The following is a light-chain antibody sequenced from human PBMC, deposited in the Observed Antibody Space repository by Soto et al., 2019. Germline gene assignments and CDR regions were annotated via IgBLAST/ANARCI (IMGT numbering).Light chain of an antibody. CDR1: SSDVGAYNY. J-gene: IGLJ1*01. CDR3: SSFTSRSTFNYV. Sequence: QSVLTQPASVSGSPGQSITISCTGSSSDVGAYNYISWYQQYPGTAPKIMIYEVSSRPSGVSHRFSGSKSGNTASLTISGLQPEGVADYYCSSFTSRSTFNYVFGTGTKVTVL. CDR2: EVS. V-gene: IGLV2-14*01.